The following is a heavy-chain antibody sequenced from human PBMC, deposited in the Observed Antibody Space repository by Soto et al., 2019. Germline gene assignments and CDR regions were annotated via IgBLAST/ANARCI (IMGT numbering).Heavy chain of an antibody. Sequence: GASVKVSCKASGYTFTNYAVHWVRQAPGQRLEWMGWINVDNDNTQYSQKFQGRVTITRDTSASTAYMELSSLRSEDTAVYYCARAAWHHPIHFGYWGQGTLVTVSS. CDR1: GYTFTNYA. J-gene: IGHJ4*02. V-gene: IGHV1-3*01. CDR2: INVDNDNT. D-gene: IGHD2-21*01. CDR3: ARAAWHHPIHFGY.